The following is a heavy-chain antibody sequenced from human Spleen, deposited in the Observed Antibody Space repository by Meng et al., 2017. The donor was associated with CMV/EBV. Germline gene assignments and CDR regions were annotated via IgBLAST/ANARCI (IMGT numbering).Heavy chain of an antibody. V-gene: IGHV3-48*03. CDR1: GFTFSSYE. CDR3: AKDIEAVAYYGMDV. CDR2: ITSSGSTT. D-gene: IGHD6-19*01. J-gene: IGHJ6*02. Sequence: GESLKISCAASGFTFSSYEMNWVRQAPGKGLEWVSYITSSGSTTYYADSVKGRFTISRDNAKNSLYLQMNSLRAEDTALYYCAKDIEAVAYYGMDVWGQGTTVTVSS.